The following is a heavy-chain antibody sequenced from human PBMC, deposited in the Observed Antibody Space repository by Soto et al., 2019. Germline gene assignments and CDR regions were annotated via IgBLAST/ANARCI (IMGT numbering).Heavy chain of an antibody. Sequence: SETLSLTCTVSGGSVSSGSYDWSWIRQPPGKGLEWIGYIYYSGSTNYNPSLRSRLTISVDTSKNQFSLKLTSVTAADTAVYYCARGKVDTGGYYYSPGYLDSWGQGTLVTVSS. CDR1: GGSVSSGSYD. D-gene: IGHD3-22*01. CDR3: ARGKVDTGGYYYSPGYLDS. J-gene: IGHJ4*02. V-gene: IGHV4-61*01. CDR2: IYYSGST.